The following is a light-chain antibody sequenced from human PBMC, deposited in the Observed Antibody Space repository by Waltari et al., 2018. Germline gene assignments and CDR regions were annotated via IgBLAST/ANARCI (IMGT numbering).Light chain of an antibody. CDR3: AAWEDSLTYV. V-gene: IGLV1-44*01. Sequence: QSVLTQPPSASGTPGQRVTISCSGSTSDIGGNPVVGYQQLTGTAPKLLIHSNEQRPPGGPDLFSGFKSGTSASLAISGLQSEDEGEYFCAAWEDSLTYVFGTGTKVTVL. CDR2: SNE. CDR1: TSDIGGNP. J-gene: IGLJ1*01.